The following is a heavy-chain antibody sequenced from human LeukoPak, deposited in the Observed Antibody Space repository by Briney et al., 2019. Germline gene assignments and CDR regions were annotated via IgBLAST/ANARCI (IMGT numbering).Heavy chain of an antibody. CDR3: AKAHCSSTSCANGY. J-gene: IGHJ4*02. Sequence: AGGSLRLSCAASGFTFDHYAMHWVRQAPGKGLEWVAGINWNSGTVGYADSVKGRFTISRDNSKNTLYLQMNSLRAEDTAVYYCAKAHCSSTSCANGYWGQGTLVTVSS. D-gene: IGHD2-2*01. CDR1: GFTFDHYA. V-gene: IGHV3-9*01. CDR2: INWNSGTV.